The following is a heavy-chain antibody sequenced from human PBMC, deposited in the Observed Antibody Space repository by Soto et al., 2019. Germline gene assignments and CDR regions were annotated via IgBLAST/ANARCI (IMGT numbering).Heavy chain of an antibody. CDR2: IRSKAYGGTT. Sequence: SLRLSCTASGFTFGDYAMSWFRQAPGKGLEWVGFIRSKAYGGTTEYAASVKGRFTISRDDSKSIAYLQMNSLKTEDTAVYYCTREIYYSVLDYWGQGTLVTVSS. D-gene: IGHD3-22*01. CDR3: TREIYYSVLDY. J-gene: IGHJ4*02. V-gene: IGHV3-49*03. CDR1: GFTFGDYA.